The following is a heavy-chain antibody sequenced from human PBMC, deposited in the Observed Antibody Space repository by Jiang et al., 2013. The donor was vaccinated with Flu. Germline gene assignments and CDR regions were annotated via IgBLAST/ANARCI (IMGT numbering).Heavy chain of an antibody. CDR2: IYYSGTT. Sequence: GPGLVKPSETLSLTCTVSGGSVRSDSYYWSWIRQPPGKGLEWIGYIYYSGTTNYNPSLESRVTISVDTSKNQFSLKLSSVTAADTAVYYCAREGDSSDYKPFDYWGQGTLVTVSS. D-gene: IGHD3-22*01. CDR1: GGSVRSDSYY. CDR3: AREGDSSDYKPFDY. V-gene: IGHV4-61*01. J-gene: IGHJ4*02.